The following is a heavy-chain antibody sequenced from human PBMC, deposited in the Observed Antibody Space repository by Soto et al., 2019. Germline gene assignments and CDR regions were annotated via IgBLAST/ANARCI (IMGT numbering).Heavy chain of an antibody. CDR2: INPIFGTA. CDR3: ARGREGYYNGWFDP. J-gene: IGHJ5*02. V-gene: IGHV1-69*01. D-gene: IGHD3-9*01. CDR1: GYTFTGYY. Sequence: QVQLVQSGAEVKKPGASVKVSCKASGYTFTGYYMHWVRQAPGQGLEWMGWINPIFGTANYAQKFQGRVTITADESTSTAYMELSSLRSEDTAVYYCARGREGYYNGWFDPWGQGTLVTVSS.